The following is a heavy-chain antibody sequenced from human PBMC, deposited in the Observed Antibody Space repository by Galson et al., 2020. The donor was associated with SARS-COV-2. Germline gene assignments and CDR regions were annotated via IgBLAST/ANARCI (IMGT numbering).Heavy chain of an antibody. CDR2: ISADGNNE. D-gene: IGHD3-9*01. CDR3: AREDDTTGYYYVFFDFDY. Sequence: SCAVSGFTFSSYAMHWVRQAPGKGLEWVTGISADGNNENYADSVKGRFTVSRDNSKNTLFLQMNSLRPEDTSVYYCAREDDTTGYYYVFFDFDYWGQGTPVTVSS. CDR1: GFTFSSYA. J-gene: IGHJ4*02. V-gene: IGHV3-30-3*01.